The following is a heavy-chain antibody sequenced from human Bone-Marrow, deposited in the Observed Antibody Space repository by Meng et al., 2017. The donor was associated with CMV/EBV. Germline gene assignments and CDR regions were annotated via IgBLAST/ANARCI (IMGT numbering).Heavy chain of an antibody. V-gene: IGHV1-18*01. D-gene: IGHD2-2*01. CDR2: ISAYNGNT. J-gene: IGHJ6*02. CDR1: GYTFTSYG. CDR3: ARDVRVGYYGMDV. Sequence: ASVKVSCKASGYTFTSYGISWVRQAPGQGLEWMGWISAYNGNTNYAQKLQGRVTMTTDTSTSTAYMELSSLRSEDTAVYYCARDVRVGYYGMDVWGQGTTVTVSS.